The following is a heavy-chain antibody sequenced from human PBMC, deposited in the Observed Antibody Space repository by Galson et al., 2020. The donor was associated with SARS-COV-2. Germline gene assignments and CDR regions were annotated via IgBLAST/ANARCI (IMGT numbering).Heavy chain of an antibody. D-gene: IGHD3-10*01. CDR1: GYTFTSYG. V-gene: IGHV1-18*01. Sequence: ASVKVPCKASGYTFTSYGISWVRQAPGQRLEWMGWISAYTANTKYEQNLQGRVTMTTDTSTATAYMELRSLRSDDTAVFYCARTVTIEYYYGSGPEPLVDYWGQGTLLTVSS. CDR3: ARTVTIEYYYGSGPEPLVDY. CDR2: ISAYTANT. J-gene: IGHJ4*02.